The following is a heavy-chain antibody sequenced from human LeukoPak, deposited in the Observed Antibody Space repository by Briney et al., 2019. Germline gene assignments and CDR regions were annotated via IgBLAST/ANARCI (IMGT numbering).Heavy chain of an antibody. CDR2: FYPEDGET. V-gene: IGHV1-24*01. D-gene: IGHD3-10*01. CDR3: ATGGSYGSGSYFFRAFDY. Sequence: ASVKVSRKVSGYTLTELTMHWVRQAPGKGLEWRGGFYPEDGETIYAQKFQGRVTMTEDTSTDTGYIELSSLRSKDTAVYYCATGGSYGSGSYFFRAFDYWGQGTLVTVSS. CDR1: GYTLTELT. J-gene: IGHJ4*02.